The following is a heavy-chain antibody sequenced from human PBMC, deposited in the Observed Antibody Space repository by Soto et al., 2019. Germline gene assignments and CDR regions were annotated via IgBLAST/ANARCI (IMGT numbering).Heavy chain of an antibody. D-gene: IGHD3-16*01. J-gene: IGHJ4*02. CDR2: VFYGGT. CDR3: ASYRGALYFES. Sequence: HSETLSLTCSVSGGSMSSNYWSWIRQSPDKGLEWLGYVFYGGTDYNPSLGGRVSMSVETSKSQFSLKLTSVTVADTAVYYCASYRGALYFESWGPGILVTVSS. CDR1: GGSMSSNY. V-gene: IGHV4-59*01.